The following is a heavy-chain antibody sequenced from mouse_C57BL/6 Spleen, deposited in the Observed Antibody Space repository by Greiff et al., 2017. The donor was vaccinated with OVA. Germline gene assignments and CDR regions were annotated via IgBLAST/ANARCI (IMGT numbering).Heavy chain of an antibody. V-gene: IGHV14-4*01. Sequence: EVQLQQSGAELVRPGASVKLSCTASGFNIKDDYMHWVKQRPEQGLEWIGWIDPENGDTEYASKFQGKATITADTSSNTAYLQLSSLTSEDTAVYYGTTKENYGNPGFAYWGQGTLVTVSA. CDR2: IDPENGDT. CDR3: TTKENYGNPGFAY. J-gene: IGHJ3*01. D-gene: IGHD2-1*01. CDR1: GFNIKDDY.